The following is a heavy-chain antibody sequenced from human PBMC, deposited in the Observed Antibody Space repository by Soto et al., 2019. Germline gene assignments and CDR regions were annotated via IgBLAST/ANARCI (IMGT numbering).Heavy chain of an antibody. Sequence: EVQLVESGGGLVQPGGSLRLSCAASGFIFSSNWMHWVRQAPGKGLVWVSRINRDGSDTIYPDSVKGRFTISRDNAKNTQDLQMNCLRADDTAVYYCVRGSPFQYDSSAFNYFGYWGQGTLVSVSS. CDR3: VRGSPFQYDSSAFNYFGY. CDR2: INRDGSDT. J-gene: IGHJ4*02. V-gene: IGHV3-74*01. CDR1: GFIFSSNW. D-gene: IGHD3-22*01.